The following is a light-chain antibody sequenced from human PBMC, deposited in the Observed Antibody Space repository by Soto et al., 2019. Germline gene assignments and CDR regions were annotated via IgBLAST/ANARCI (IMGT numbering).Light chain of an antibody. CDR1: QSVSSS. Sequence: MTQSPSTLSVSPGERATLSCRASQSVSSSLAWYQQKPGQAPRLLIYGASTRATGIPARFSGSGSGTEFTLTISSLQSEDFAVYYCQQSNNWPWTFGQGTKVDIK. CDR3: QQSNNWPWT. CDR2: GAS. V-gene: IGKV3-15*01. J-gene: IGKJ1*01.